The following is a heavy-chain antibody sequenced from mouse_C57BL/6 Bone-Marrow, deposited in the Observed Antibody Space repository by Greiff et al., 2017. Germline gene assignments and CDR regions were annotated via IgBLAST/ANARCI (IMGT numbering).Heavy chain of an antibody. J-gene: IGHJ4*01. CDR3: ARGYDYDYAMDY. Sequence: EVQLQQSGAELVKPGASVKISCKASGYSFTDYNMNWVKQSTGKSLEWIGVINPNYGTTNYNQKFKGQATVAVDQSSSTAYVQLNSLTSEDSAVYYCARGYDYDYAMDYWGQGTSVTVSS. D-gene: IGHD2-4*01. CDR2: INPNYGTT. CDR1: GYSFTDYN. V-gene: IGHV1-39*01.